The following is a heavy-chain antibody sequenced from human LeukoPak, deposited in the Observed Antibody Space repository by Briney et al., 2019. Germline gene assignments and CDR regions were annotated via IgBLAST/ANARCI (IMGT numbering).Heavy chain of an antibody. CDR1: GLTVSSND. CDR2: LFSGGNT. CDR3: ATSAVAGPYYFDY. V-gene: IGHV3-53*01. J-gene: IGHJ4*02. Sequence: GGSLRLSCAASGLTVSSNDMHWLRQAPGKGLEWVSVLFSGGNTFYADSVKGRVTISRDNSKNTLYFQMNSLRAEDTAVYYCATSAVAGPYYFDYWGQGTLVTVSS. D-gene: IGHD6-19*01.